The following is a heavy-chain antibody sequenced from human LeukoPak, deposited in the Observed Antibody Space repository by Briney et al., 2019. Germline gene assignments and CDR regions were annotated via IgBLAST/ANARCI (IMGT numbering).Heavy chain of an antibody. Sequence: ASVKVSCKASGYTFTGYYMHWVRQAPGQGLEWMGWINPNSGGTNYAQKFQGWVTMTRDTSISTAYMELSRLRSDDTAVYYCARGVVVAATHAFDIWGQGTMVTVSS. D-gene: IGHD2-15*01. J-gene: IGHJ3*02. CDR3: ARGVVVAATHAFDI. V-gene: IGHV1-2*04. CDR2: INPNSGGT. CDR1: GYTFTGYY.